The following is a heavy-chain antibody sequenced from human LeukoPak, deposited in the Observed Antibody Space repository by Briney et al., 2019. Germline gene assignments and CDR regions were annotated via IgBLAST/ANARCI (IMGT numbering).Heavy chain of an antibody. CDR3: ARDLRGGGGSSSSPA. CDR2: ISSSSSYI. V-gene: IGHV3-21*01. Sequence: GGSLRLSCTASGFTFSSYSMNWVRQAPGKGLEWVSSISSSSSYIYYADSVKGRFTISRDSAKNSLYLQMNSLRAEDTAVYYCARDLRGGGGSSSSPAWGQGTLVTVSS. D-gene: IGHD6-6*01. J-gene: IGHJ5*02. CDR1: GFTFSSYS.